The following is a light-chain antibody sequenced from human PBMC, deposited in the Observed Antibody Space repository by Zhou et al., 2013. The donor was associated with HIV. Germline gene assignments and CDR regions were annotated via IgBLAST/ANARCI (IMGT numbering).Light chain of an antibody. CDR1: QSINSLY. Sequence: DIVLTQSPATLSLSPGEGATLSCRASQSINSLYLTWYQHKPGQAPGLLIYGASSRATGTPDRFSGSGSGTDFTLTISRLEPEDFAVYYCQQYGSSQVTFGGGTKVEIK. V-gene: IGKV3-20*01. J-gene: IGKJ4*01. CDR3: QQYGSSQVT. CDR2: GAS.